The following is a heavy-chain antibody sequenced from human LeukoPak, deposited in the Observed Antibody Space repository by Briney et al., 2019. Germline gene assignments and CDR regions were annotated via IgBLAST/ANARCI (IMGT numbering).Heavy chain of an antibody. D-gene: IGHD1-26*01. CDR1: GFTFCDYY. V-gene: IGHV3-7*01. CDR3: ARARELLLGGFDY. J-gene: IGHJ4*02. Sequence: GGSLRLSCAASGFTFCDYYMSWIRQAPGKGLEWVANIKQDGSEKYYVDSVKGRFTISRDNAKNSLYLQMNSLRAEDTAVYYCARARELLLGGFDYWGQGTLVTVSS. CDR2: IKQDGSEK.